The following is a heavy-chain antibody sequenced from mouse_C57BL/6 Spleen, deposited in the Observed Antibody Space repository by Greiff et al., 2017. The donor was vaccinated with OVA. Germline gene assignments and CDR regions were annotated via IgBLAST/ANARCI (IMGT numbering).Heavy chain of an antibody. J-gene: IGHJ1*03. V-gene: IGHV7-1*01. D-gene: IGHD1-1*01. CDR3: ARAPHYYGSSWGYFDV. Sequence: EVMLVESGGGLVQSGRSLRLSCATSGFTFSDFYMEWVRQAPGKGLEWIAASRNKANDYTKEYSASVKGRFIVSRDTSQSILYLQMNALRAEDTAIYYCARAPHYYGSSWGYFDVWGTGTTVTVSS. CDR1: GFTFSDFY. CDR2: SRNKANDYTK.